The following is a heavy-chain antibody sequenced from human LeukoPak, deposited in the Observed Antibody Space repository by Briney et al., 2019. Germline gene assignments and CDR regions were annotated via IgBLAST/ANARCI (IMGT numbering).Heavy chain of an antibody. CDR3: ARVGYSSGWPAFDY. V-gene: IGHV3-9*01. CDR2: VTWNSGSI. D-gene: IGHD6-19*01. J-gene: IGHJ4*02. Sequence: GGSLRLSCAASGFTFDDYAMHWVRQAPGKGLEWVSGVTWNSGSIDYADSVKGRFTISRENAKNSLYLQMNSLRAEDTAVYYCARVGYSSGWPAFDYWGQGTLVTVSS. CDR1: GFTFDDYA.